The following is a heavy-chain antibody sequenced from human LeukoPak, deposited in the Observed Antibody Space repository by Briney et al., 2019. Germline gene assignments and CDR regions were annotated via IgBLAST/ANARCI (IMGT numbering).Heavy chain of an antibody. V-gene: IGHV1-69*04. CDR3: ARGWYGSGSQNIYYYGMDV. CDR1: GGTFSSYA. CDR2: IIPILDIA. D-gene: IGHD3-10*01. Sequence: SVKVSCKASGGTFSSYAISWVRQAPGQGLEWMGRIIPILDIANYAQKFQGRVTIPADESTSTAYMELSSLISEDTAVYYCARGWYGSGSQNIYYYGMDVWGQGTTVTVSS. J-gene: IGHJ6*02.